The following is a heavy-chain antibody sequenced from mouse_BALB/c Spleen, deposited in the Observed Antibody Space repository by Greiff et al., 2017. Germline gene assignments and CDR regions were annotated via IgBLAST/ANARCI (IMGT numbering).Heavy chain of an antibody. J-gene: IGHJ4*01. CDR1: GFTFSSFG. V-gene: IGHV5-17*02. Sequence: EVKLMESGGGLVQPGGSRKLSCAASGFTFSSFGMHWVRQAPEKGLEWVAYISSGSSTIYYADTVKGRFTISRDNPKNTLFLQMTSLRSEDTAMYYCAKIYDDYDKAMDYWGQGTSVTVSS. CDR3: AKIYDDYDKAMDY. CDR2: ISSGSSTI. D-gene: IGHD2-4*01.